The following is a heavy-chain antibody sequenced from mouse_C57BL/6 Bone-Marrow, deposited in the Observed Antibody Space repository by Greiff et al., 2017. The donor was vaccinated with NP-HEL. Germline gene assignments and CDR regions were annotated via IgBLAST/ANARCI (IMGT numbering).Heavy chain of an antibody. J-gene: IGHJ2*01. V-gene: IGHV5-9*01. CDR2: ISGGGGNT. CDR3: ARPLYGY. D-gene: IGHD1-1*01. CDR1: GFTFSSYT. Sequence: EVQGVESGGGLVKPGGSLKLSCAASGFTFSSYTMSWVRQTPEKRLEWVATISGGGGNTYYPDSVKGRFTISRDNAKNTLYLQMSSLRSEDTALYYCARPLYGYWGQGTTLTVSS.